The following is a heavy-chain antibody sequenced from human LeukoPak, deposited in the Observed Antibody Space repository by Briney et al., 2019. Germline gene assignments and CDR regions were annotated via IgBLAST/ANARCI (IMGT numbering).Heavy chain of an antibody. J-gene: IGHJ4*02. D-gene: IGHD6-19*01. CDR3: AKDGPYSSGWSYYFDY. Sequence: GGCLTLACAVSASTLSSYAMRWVRQAPGRGREWVSAMSDCGCSTYYAHSLKGRFTISIDNSKNTLYLQMNSLRAEDTAVYYCAKDGPYSSGWSYYFDYWGQGTLVTVSS. CDR1: ASTLSSYA. CDR2: MSDCGCST. V-gene: IGHV3-23*01.